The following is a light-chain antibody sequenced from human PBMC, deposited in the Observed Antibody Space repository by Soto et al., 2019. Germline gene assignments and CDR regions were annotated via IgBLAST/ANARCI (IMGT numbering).Light chain of an antibody. CDR3: QQTYNTPYT. J-gene: IGKJ2*01. V-gene: IGKV1-39*01. CDR2: TSG. Sequence: HMTQSPSSLSASVGDRVTITCRASQRITTYLNWYQQKPGEAPKLLISTSGTLQRGVPSRFIGSGSGTDFTLTITGLQRADFATYFCQQTYNTPYTFGQGTKLEIK. CDR1: QRITTY.